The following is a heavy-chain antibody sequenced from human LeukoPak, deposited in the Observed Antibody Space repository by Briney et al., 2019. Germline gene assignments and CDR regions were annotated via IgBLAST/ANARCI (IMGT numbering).Heavy chain of an antibody. D-gene: IGHD3-9*01. CDR3: ARGPRLTGAFDI. V-gene: IGHV4-34*01. CDR2: INHSGST. Sequence: SETLSLTCALYGGSFSGYYWSWIRQPPGKGLEWIGEINHSGSTNYNPSLKSRVTISLDTSKNQFSLKLRSVTAADTAVYFCARGPRLTGAFDIWGQGTMVTVSS. J-gene: IGHJ3*02. CDR1: GGSFSGYY.